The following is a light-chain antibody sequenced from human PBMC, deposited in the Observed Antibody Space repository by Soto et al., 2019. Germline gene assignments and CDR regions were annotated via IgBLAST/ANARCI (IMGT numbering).Light chain of an antibody. CDR2: NVN. CDR1: SSDVGSYDY. J-gene: IGLJ3*02. V-gene: IGLV2-18*02. CDR3: SSFTSTNTWV. Sequence: QSVLIQPPSVSGSPGQSVTISCTGTSSDVGSYDYVSWYQQHPGTVPKPMIYNVNTQPSGVPDRFSGSKSGNTASMTISGLQAEDEADYYCSSFTSTNTWVFGGGTKVTVL.